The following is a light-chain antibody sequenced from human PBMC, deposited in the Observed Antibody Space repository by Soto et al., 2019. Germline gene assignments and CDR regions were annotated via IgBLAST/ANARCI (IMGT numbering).Light chain of an antibody. Sequence: QSVLTQPASVSGSPGQSITLSCTGTSSDVGDYNYVSWYQQHPGKAPKLMIYDVSNRPSGVSNRFSGSKSGNTASLSISGLQAEYEADYYCSSYTSSSTFYVFGTGTKVPVL. V-gene: IGLV2-14*01. J-gene: IGLJ1*01. CDR3: SSYTSSSTFYV. CDR2: DVS. CDR1: SSDVGDYNY.